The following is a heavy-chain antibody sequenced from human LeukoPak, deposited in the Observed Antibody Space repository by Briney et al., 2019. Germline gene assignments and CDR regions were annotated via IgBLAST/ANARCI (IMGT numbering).Heavy chain of an antibody. Sequence: SETLSLTCTVSGGAISSYYWSWIRQSPGKGLEWVGYVYDSGSTNYNPSLKSRVTISVDTSRSQFSLKLSSVTAADTAVYYCARHKSGSSYSFDNWGQGTLVTVSS. D-gene: IGHD1-26*01. V-gene: IGHV4-59*08. CDR2: VYDSGST. J-gene: IGHJ4*02. CDR3: ARHKSGSSYSFDN. CDR1: GGAISSYY.